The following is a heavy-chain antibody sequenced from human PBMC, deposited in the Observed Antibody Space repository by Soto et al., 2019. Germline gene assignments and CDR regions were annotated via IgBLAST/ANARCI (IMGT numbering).Heavy chain of an antibody. CDR2: IKSDGSST. Sequence: EVQLVESGGGLVQPGGSLRLSCAASGFTCSSYWMHWVRQAPGKGLVWVSRIKSDGSSTNDADSVKGRFTSSRDNATNTLYLHLSSLLVADTAVDYCARGNYGMDVWGQGPTVTVSS. J-gene: IGHJ6*02. CDR3: ARGNYGMDV. V-gene: IGHV3-74*01. CDR1: GFTCSSYW.